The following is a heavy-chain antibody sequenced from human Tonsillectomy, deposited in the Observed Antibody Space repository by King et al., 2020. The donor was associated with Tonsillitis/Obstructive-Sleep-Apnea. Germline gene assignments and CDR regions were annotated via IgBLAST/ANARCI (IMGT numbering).Heavy chain of an antibody. J-gene: IGHJ3*02. Sequence: QMQLQESGPGLVKPSETLSLTCTVSGGSISSYYWSWIRQPPGKGLEWIGYIYYSGSTNYNPSLKSRVTISVDTSKNQFSLKLSSVTAADTAVYYCARFLPAWGAFDIWGQGKMVTVSS. D-gene: IGHD3-16*01. CDR2: IYYSGST. CDR3: ARFLPAWGAFDI. CDR1: GGSISSYY. V-gene: IGHV4-59*01.